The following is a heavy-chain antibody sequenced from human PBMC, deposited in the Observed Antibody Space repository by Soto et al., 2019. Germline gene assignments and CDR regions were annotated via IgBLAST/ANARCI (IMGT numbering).Heavy chain of an antibody. V-gene: IGHV3-7*01. J-gene: IGHJ4*02. Sequence: ESGGGLVQPGGSLRLSCAASGFTFSSYWMSWVRQAPGKGLEWVANIKQDGSEKYYVDSVKGRFTISRDNAKNSLYLQMNSLRAEDTAVYYCASPMITFGGVIGYFDYWGQGTLVTVSS. CDR2: IKQDGSEK. CDR1: GFTFSSYW. D-gene: IGHD3-16*02. CDR3: ASPMITFGGVIGYFDY.